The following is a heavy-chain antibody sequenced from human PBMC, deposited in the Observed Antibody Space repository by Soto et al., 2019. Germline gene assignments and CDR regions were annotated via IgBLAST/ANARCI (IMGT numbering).Heavy chain of an antibody. D-gene: IGHD2-2*02. CDR3: ACGDDHNTLKLDY. J-gene: IGHJ4*02. CDR2: MSISGGGT. CDR1: GFTFSSYA. Sequence: GGSLRLSCAASGFTFSSYAMSLVRQAPGKGLEWVSVMSISGGGTYYADSVKGRVTLTRDTSTSTVYMELSSLRSEDTAVYYCACGDDHNTLKLDYWGQGTLVTVS. V-gene: IGHV3-23*01.